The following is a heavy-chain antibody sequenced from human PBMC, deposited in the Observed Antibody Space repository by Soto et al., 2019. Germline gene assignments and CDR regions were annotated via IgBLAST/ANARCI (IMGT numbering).Heavy chain of an antibody. D-gene: IGHD3-22*01. J-gene: IGHJ4*02. CDR3: ARSSLYYYDSSGYVFDY. CDR1: GYSFTSYW. V-gene: IGHV5-51*01. Sequence: GESLKISCKGSGYSFTSYWIGWVRQMPGKGLEWMGIIYPGDSDTRYSPSFQGQVTISADKSISTAYLQWSSLKASDTAMYYCARSSLYYYDSSGYVFDYWGQGTLVTVSS. CDR2: IYPGDSDT.